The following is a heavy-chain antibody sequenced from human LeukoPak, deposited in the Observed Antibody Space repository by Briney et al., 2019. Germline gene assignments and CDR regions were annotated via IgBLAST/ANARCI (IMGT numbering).Heavy chain of an antibody. Sequence: GGSLRLSCAASGFTFSSYWMSWVRQAPGKGLEWVANIKQDGSEKYYVDSVKGRFTISRDNAKNSLYLQMNSLRAEDTAVYYCARGPYQLLSGAFDIWGQGTMVTVSS. CDR1: GFTFSSYW. V-gene: IGHV3-7*01. D-gene: IGHD2-2*01. CDR3: ARGPYQLLSGAFDI. J-gene: IGHJ3*02. CDR2: IKQDGSEK.